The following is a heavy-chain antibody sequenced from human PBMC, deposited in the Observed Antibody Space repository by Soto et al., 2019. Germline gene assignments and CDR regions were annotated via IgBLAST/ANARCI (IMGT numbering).Heavy chain of an antibody. J-gene: IGHJ4*02. CDR1: GGSISSGGYY. D-gene: IGHD3-3*01. Sequence: SETLSLTCTVSGGSISSGGYYWSWIRQHPGKGLEWIGYIYYSGSTYYNPSLKSRVTISVDTSKNQFSLKLSSVTAADTAVYYCARRGGRGVEDYYNYDYWGQGTLVTVSS. V-gene: IGHV4-31*03. CDR2: IYYSGST. CDR3: ARRGGRGVEDYYNYDY.